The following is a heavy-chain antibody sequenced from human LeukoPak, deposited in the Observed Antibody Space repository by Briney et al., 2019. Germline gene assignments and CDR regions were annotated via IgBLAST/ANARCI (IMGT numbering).Heavy chain of an antibody. CDR3: AKDILTGYCDIKDWGYFDY. CDR1: GFTFSSYA. D-gene: IGHD3-9*01. V-gene: IGHV3-23*01. Sequence: GGSLRLSCAASGFTFSSYAMSWVRQAPGKGLEWVSAISSSGGITYYEDSVKGRFTTSRDYSKTTLYLQMNSLRAEDTGVYYCAKDILTGYCDIKDWGYFDYWGQRTLVTVSS. CDR2: ISSSGGIT. J-gene: IGHJ4*02.